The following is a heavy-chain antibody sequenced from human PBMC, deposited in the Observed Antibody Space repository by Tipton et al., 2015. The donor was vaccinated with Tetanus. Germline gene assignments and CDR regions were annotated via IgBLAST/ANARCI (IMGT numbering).Heavy chain of an antibody. J-gene: IGHJ3*02. CDR1: GFNFNSYW. CDR2: IYLGDSDT. CDR3: ASGSDYDSDSVFM. D-gene: IGHD3-22*01. Sequence: VQLVQSGAEVKKPGESLKISCKGSGFNFNSYWIGWVRQMAGTGLDWMGFIYLGDSDTRYSPSFQGQVPITTDKSIRTAYLQWRSLKASDTALYYCASGSDYDSDSVFMWGQGTMVTVSS. V-gene: IGHV5-51*01.